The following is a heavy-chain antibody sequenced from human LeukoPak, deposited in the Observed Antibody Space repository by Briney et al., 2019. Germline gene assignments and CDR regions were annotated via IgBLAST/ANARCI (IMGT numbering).Heavy chain of an antibody. CDR3: ARCDSSGYWYGMDV. J-gene: IGHJ6*02. D-gene: IGHD3-22*01. CDR1: GYIFTGYG. CDR2: ISAYNGNT. Sequence: ASVKVSCKASGYIFTGYGIGWVRQAPGQGLEWMGWISAYNGNTDYAQKLQGRVTMTTDTSTSTAYMELRSLRSDGTAVYYCARCDSSGYWYGMDVWGQGTTVTVSS. V-gene: IGHV1-18*01.